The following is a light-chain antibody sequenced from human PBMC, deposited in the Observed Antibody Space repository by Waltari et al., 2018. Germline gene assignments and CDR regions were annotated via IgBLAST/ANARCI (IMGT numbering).Light chain of an antibody. CDR3: QSYDLSLRGWGA. Sequence: QSVLTQPPSVSGAPGQRVTISCAGTSSNIGAGYDVHWYQQLPGLAPKLLISRNNNRPSGVPDGFSGSKSGTSASLGITGLQAEDEADYYCQSYDLSLRGWGAFGGGTKVTVL. V-gene: IGLV1-40*01. CDR1: SSNIGAGYD. CDR2: RNN. J-gene: IGLJ2*01.